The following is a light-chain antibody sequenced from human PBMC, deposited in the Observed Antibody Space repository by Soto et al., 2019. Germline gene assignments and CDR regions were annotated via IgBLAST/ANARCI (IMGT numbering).Light chain of an antibody. CDR1: VTSNY. Sequence: VTSNYLAWYQQKRGQAPRLLMYGASNRATGIPDRFSGSGSETGFTLTISRLEPEDFAVYYCQQYGITRITFGQGTRLEIK. CDR2: GAS. CDR3: QQYGITRIT. J-gene: IGKJ5*01. V-gene: IGKV3-20*01.